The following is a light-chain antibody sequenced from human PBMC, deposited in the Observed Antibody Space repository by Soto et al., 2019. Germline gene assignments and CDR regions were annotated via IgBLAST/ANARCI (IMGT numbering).Light chain of an antibody. Sequence: EIVLTQSPGTLSLSPGERATLSCRASQNITSSHIAWYQQKPGQAPRLLIYGPSTRATGIPDRFSGGGSGADFTLSITGLETEDFAVYYWHQFGNSPQTFGHGTKVEVK. CDR1: QNITSSH. V-gene: IGKV3-20*01. J-gene: IGKJ1*01. CDR2: GPS. CDR3: HQFGNSPQT.